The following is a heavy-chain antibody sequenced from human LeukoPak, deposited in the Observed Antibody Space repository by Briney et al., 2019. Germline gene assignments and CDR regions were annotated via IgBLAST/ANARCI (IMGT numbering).Heavy chain of an antibody. D-gene: IGHD3-22*01. J-gene: IGHJ4*02. CDR1: GFTFSSYA. CDR3: AKVPTYYYDSSGYYYRY. V-gene: IGHV3-23*01. CDR2: ISGSGGST. Sequence: GGSLRLSCAASGFTFSSYAMSWVRQAPGKGLEWVSAISGSGGSTYYADSVKGRFTISRDNSKNTLYLQMNSLRAEDTAVYYCAKVPTYYYDSSGYYYRYWGQGTLVTVSS.